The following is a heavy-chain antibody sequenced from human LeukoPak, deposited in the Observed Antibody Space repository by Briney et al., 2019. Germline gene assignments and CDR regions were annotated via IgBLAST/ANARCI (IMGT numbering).Heavy chain of an antibody. V-gene: IGHV4-59*11. CDR1: GGSISSHY. CDR2: IYYSGST. CDR3: ARDSRGYSYGTNYYYYYMDV. D-gene: IGHD5-18*01. Sequence: SETLSLTCTVSGGSISSHYWSWIRRPPGKGLEWIGYIYYSGSTNYNPSLKSRVTISVDTSKNQFSLKLSSVTAADTAVYYCARDSRGYSYGTNYYYYYMDVWGKGTTVTVSS. J-gene: IGHJ6*03.